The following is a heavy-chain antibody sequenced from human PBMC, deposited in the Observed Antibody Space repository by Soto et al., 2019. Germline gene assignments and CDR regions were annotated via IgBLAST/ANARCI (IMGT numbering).Heavy chain of an antibody. Sequence: SETLSLTCTVSGGSISSGDYYWSWIRQPPGKGLEWIGYIYYSGSTYYNPSLKSRVTISVDTSKNQFSLKLSSVTAADTAVYYCARGNRATPFDYWGQGTLVTVSS. CDR1: GGSISSGDYY. CDR3: ARGNRATPFDY. J-gene: IGHJ4*02. D-gene: IGHD1-26*01. V-gene: IGHV4-30-4*01. CDR2: IYYSGST.